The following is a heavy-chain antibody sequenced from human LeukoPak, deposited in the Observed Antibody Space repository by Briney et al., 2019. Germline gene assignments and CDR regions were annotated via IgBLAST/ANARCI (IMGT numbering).Heavy chain of an antibody. CDR2: INHSGST. D-gene: IGHD3-3*01. Sequence: SSETLSLTCAVYGGSFSGYYWSWIRQPPGKGLEWVGEINHSGSTNYNPSLKSRVTISVDTSKNQFSLKLSSVTAADTAVYYCARSTIFGVVTNWGQGTLVTVSS. CDR3: ARSTIFGVVTN. V-gene: IGHV4-34*01. J-gene: IGHJ4*02. CDR1: GGSFSGYY.